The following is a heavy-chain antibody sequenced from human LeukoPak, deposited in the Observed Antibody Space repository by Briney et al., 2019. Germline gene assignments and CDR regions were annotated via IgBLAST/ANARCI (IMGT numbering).Heavy chain of an antibody. CDR2: IKQDGSDK. CDR3: ARASYSPNWFDP. J-gene: IGHJ5*02. V-gene: IGHV3-7*04. Sequence: PGWSVRLTCAGCVLIFSSYWMSGLGPAAAKELAWVDNIKQDGSDKYYVDAVKGRFTISRDNAKNSLYLQMNSLRAEDTAVYYCARASYSPNWFDPWGQGTLVTVSS. D-gene: IGHD3-10*01. CDR1: VLIFSSYW.